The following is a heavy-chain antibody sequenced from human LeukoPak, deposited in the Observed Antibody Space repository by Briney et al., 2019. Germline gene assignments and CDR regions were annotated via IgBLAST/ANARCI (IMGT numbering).Heavy chain of an antibody. D-gene: IGHD2-8*01. CDR2: IYSGGST. Sequence: GGSLRLSCAVSGFTLNSSHMTWVRQAPGKGLEWVSVIYSGGSTAYADSVKGRFTIYRDNSKDTVYLQMNSLRAGDTAVYYCAGPQGNGDSAFDIWGQGTMVTVSS. CDR1: GFTLNSSH. CDR3: AGPQGNGDSAFDI. J-gene: IGHJ3*02. V-gene: IGHV3-66*01.